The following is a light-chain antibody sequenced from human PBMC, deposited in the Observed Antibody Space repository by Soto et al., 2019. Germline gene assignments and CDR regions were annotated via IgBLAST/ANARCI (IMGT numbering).Light chain of an antibody. CDR1: QDISSY. J-gene: IGKJ2*01. CDR2: VAS. Sequence: DIQLTQSPSFLSASVGDRVTITCRASQDISSYLAWYQQQPGKAPKLLIYVASTLQSGVPSRFSGGGSGTEFTPTISCLQPEDFATYYFQQLNSYPYTFGQGTKLEIK. CDR3: QQLNSYPYT. V-gene: IGKV1-9*01.